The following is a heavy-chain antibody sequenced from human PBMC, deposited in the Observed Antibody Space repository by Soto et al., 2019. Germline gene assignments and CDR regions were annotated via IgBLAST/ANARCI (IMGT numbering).Heavy chain of an antibody. CDR3: AGGGMTTVPY. D-gene: IGHD4-17*01. CDR2: IYYSGYT. CDR1: SSSVSSYY. Sequence: QVQLQESGPGLVKPSETLSLTCTVSSSSVSSYYWNWIRQSPGKGLEWIGYIYYSGYTNYNPSLKSRITISVATSKNQFSLKLSSVTPADTAVYYCAGGGMTTVPYWGQGTLVTVSS. J-gene: IGHJ4*02. V-gene: IGHV4-59*02.